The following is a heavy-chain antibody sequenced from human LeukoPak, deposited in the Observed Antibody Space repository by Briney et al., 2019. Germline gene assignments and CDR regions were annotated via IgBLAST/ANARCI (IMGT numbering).Heavy chain of an antibody. D-gene: IGHD3-22*01. CDR2: INPNNDGT. V-gene: IGHV1-2*02. J-gene: IGHJ4*02. CDR3: ARGYDSSGYYSGTLDY. Sequence: ASVKVSCKASGYTFTTYYMHWVRQAPGQGLEWMGWINPNNDGTNYAQKFQGRVTMTRDTSISTAYMELSRLRSDDTAVYYCARGYDSSGYYSGTLDYCGQGTLVTVSS. CDR1: GYTFTTYY.